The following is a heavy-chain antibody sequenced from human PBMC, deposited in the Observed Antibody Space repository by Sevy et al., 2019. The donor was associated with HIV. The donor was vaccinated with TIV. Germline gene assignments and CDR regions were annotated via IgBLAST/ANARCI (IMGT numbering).Heavy chain of an antibody. CDR2: ISWNSGSI. Sequence: GGSLRLSCAASGFTFDDYAMHWVRQAPGKGLEWVSGISWNSGSIGYADSVKGRFTISRDNAKNSLYLQMNSLRAEDMALYYCAKDEGYYDILTGHPDYWGQGTLVTVSS. CDR3: AKDEGYYDILTGHPDY. CDR1: GFTFDDYA. V-gene: IGHV3-9*03. D-gene: IGHD3-9*01. J-gene: IGHJ4*02.